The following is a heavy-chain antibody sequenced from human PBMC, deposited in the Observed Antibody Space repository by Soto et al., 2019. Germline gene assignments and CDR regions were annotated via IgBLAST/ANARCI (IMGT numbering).Heavy chain of an antibody. CDR1: GFYFSGYS. CDR2: ISSSSSYI. J-gene: IGHJ4*02. CDR3: ARSDRRWELLSIDY. Sequence: GSQNLCSAASGFYFSGYSTHWVRPAPGKGLEWVSSISSSSSYIYYADSVKGRFTISRDNAKNSLYLQMNSLGAEDTAVYYCARSDRRWELLSIDYWGQGTLVNLS. D-gene: IGHD1-26*01. V-gene: IGHV3-21*01.